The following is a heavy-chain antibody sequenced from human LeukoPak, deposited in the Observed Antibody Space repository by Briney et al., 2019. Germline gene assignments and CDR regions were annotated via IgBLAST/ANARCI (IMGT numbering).Heavy chain of an antibody. CDR1: GFTFSSYG. Sequence: PGGSLRLSCAASGFTFSSYGMHWVRQAPGKGLEWVAVIWYDGSNKYYADSVKGRFTISRDNSKNTLYLQMNSLRAEDTAVYYCARSLDTAVTTYLDYWGQGTLVTVSS. V-gene: IGHV3-33*08. J-gene: IGHJ4*02. CDR3: ARSLDTAVTTYLDY. D-gene: IGHD4-17*01. CDR2: IWYDGSNK.